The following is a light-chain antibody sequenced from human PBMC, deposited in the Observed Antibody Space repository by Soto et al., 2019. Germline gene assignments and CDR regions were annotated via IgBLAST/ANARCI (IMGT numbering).Light chain of an antibody. CDR3: QSYDSSLSVFV. V-gene: IGLV1-40*01. CDR2: GNN. Sequence: QSVLTQPPSVSGAPGQKVTISCTGSSSNIGAGFGVHWYQQLPGTAPKLLIYGNNNRPSGAPDRFSGSKSGTSASLAITGLQAEDEADYYCQSYDSSLSVFVFGTGTKGTVL. J-gene: IGLJ1*01. CDR1: SSNIGAGFG.